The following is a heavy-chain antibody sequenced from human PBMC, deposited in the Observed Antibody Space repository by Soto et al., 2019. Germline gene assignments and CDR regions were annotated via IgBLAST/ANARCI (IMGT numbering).Heavy chain of an antibody. Sequence: ASVKVSCKASGYTFTSYGISWVRQAPGQGLEWMGWINAYNGNTNYAQKLQGRVTMTTDTSTSTAYMELRSLRSDDTAVYYCARDGGYSSSWYSFDPWGQGTLVTVSS. CDR2: INAYNGNT. CDR3: ARDGGYSSSWYSFDP. CDR1: GYTFTSYG. V-gene: IGHV1-18*04. D-gene: IGHD6-13*01. J-gene: IGHJ5*02.